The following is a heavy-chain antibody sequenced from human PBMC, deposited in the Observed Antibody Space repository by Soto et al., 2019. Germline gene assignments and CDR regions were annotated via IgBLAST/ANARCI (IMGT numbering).Heavy chain of an antibody. Sequence: QVQLVASGGGVVQPGRSLRLSCAASGFIFSSYGMHWVRQAPGKGLEWVAVISYDGINKYYSDSVKGRFTISRDNSKNTLYLQMNSLRAEDKAVYYCAKSVYNWNDGFFDYWGQGTLVTVSS. CDR3: AKSVYNWNDGFFDY. J-gene: IGHJ4*02. D-gene: IGHD1-1*01. V-gene: IGHV3-30*18. CDR1: GFIFSSYG. CDR2: ISYDGINK.